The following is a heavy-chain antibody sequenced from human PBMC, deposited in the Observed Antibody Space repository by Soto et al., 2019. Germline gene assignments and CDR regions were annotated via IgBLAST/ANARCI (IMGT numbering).Heavy chain of an antibody. CDR2: IYYSGST. Sequence: QVQLQESGPGLVKPSETLSLTCTVSGGSISSYYWSWIRQPPGKGLEWIGYIYYSGSTNYNPSLKRRVTISLDTSKNQFSLKLSSVTAADTAVYYCARDLRSLVGAAGYFDYWGQGTLVTVSS. J-gene: IGHJ4*02. D-gene: IGHD2-15*01. V-gene: IGHV4-59*01. CDR1: GGSISSYY. CDR3: ARDLRSLVGAAGYFDY.